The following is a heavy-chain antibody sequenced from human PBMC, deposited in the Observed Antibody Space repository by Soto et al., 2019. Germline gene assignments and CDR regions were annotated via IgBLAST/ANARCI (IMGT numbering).Heavy chain of an antibody. Sequence: ETLYLTCPFSGSSLSGFYWIWLRPSAGKGLEWIGRIYATGTTDYNPSLKSRVMMSVDTSKKQFSLKLRSVTAADTAVYYCVRDGTKTLRDWFDPWGQGIAVTVSA. CDR2: IYATGTT. J-gene: IGHJ5*02. D-gene: IGHD1-1*01. CDR3: VRDGTKTLRDWFDP. CDR1: GSSLSGFY. V-gene: IGHV4-4*07.